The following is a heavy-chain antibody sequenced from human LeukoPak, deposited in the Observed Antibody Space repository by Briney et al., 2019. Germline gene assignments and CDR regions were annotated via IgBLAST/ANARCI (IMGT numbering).Heavy chain of an antibody. Sequence: GGSLRLSCAASGFTFNNYWMTWVRQAPGKGLEWVANIKEDGGDKYYVDSVKGRFTISRDNAQNSLFLQMNSLRAEDTAIYYCARDTSGKSGWHYFDYWGQGTLVTVSS. V-gene: IGHV3-7*01. D-gene: IGHD6-19*01. CDR1: GFTFNNYW. CDR2: IKEDGGDK. J-gene: IGHJ4*02. CDR3: ARDTSGKSGWHYFDY.